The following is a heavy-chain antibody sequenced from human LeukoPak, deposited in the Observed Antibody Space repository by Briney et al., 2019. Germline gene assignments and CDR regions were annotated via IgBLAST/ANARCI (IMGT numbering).Heavy chain of an antibody. CDR2: IYASGST. CDR3: ARGVVGATAFAY. D-gene: IGHD1-26*01. J-gene: IGHJ4*02. V-gene: IGHV4-4*07. Sequence: SETLFLTCTVSGGSISGYTWSWIRQPAGKGLEWIGRIYASGSTNYTPSLQGRVTMSVDTSRGQFFLMVHSVTAADTAVYYCARGVVGATAFAYWGQGTVVTASS. CDR1: GGSISGYT.